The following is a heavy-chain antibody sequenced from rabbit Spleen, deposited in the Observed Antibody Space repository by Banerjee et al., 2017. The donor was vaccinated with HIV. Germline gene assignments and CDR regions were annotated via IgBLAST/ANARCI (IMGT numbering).Heavy chain of an antibody. CDR1: GFDISKYG. CDR2: IDPIFGVS. J-gene: IGHJ4*01. V-gene: IGHV1S8*01. CDR3: ARWAAGNSGWYTFNL. Sequence: QEQLVESGGGLVQPGGSLKLSCTVSGFDISKYGVTWVRQAPGKGLEWIGYIDPIFGVSYYATWVNGRFTISSHDAQNTLYLQLNSLTVADTATYFCARWAAGNSGWYTFNLWGPGTLVTV. D-gene: IGHD1-1*01.